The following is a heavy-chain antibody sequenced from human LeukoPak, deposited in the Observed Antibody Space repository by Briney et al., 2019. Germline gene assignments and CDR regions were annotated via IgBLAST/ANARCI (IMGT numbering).Heavy chain of an antibody. CDR3: AKSGYSYGYLDY. J-gene: IGHJ4*02. Sequence: PGGSLRLSCAASGFTFSRYGMHWVRQAPGKGLEWVAVISYDGSNKYYADSVKGRFTISRDNSKNTLYLQMNTMRAEDTAVYYCAKSGYSYGYLDYWGQGTLVTVSS. CDR1: GFTFSRYG. CDR2: ISYDGSNK. V-gene: IGHV3-30*18. D-gene: IGHD5-18*01.